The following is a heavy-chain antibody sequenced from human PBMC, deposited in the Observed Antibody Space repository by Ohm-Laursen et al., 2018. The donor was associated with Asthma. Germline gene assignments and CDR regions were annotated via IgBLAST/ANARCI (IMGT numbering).Heavy chain of an antibody. V-gene: IGHV3-7*05. J-gene: IGHJ4*02. D-gene: IGHD3-22*01. Sequence: GSLRLSCAASGFTFSSYWMSWVRQAPGKGLEWVANIKQDGSEKYYVDSVKGRFTISRDNAKNSLYLQLDSLRAEDTAFYYCARDISGGSYYDSSAYFDFWGQGTLVTVSS. CDR1: GFTFSSYW. CDR2: IKQDGSEK. CDR3: ARDISGGSYYDSSAYFDF.